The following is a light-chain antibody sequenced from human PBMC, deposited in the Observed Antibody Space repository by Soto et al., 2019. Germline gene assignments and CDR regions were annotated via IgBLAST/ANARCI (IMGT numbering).Light chain of an antibody. CDR3: QQRSNWIT. V-gene: IGKV3D-20*02. CDR1: QSVTNSF. J-gene: IGKJ5*01. Sequence: EIVLAQSPGTLSLSPGERATLSCRASQSVTNSFLAWYQQKPGQAPRLLIYGGSRRATGIPDRFTGSGSGTDFTLTISRLEPEDFAVYYCQQRSNWITFGQGTRLEIK. CDR2: GGS.